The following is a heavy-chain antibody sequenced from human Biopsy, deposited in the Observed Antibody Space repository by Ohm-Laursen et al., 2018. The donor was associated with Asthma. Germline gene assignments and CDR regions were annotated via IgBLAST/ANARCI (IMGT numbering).Heavy chain of an antibody. Sequence: SETLSLTCPVSGVSISSDYWSWIRQPPGKGMEWIGSMYHSGSPYYHPSLKSRATISVDTSKNQLSLKMSSVTAADTAVYFCVRHQYSSSWSTFDYWGQGALVTVSS. CDR2: MYHSGSP. D-gene: IGHD3-22*01. V-gene: IGHV4-38-2*01. CDR3: VRHQYSSSWSTFDY. J-gene: IGHJ4*02. CDR1: GVSISSDY.